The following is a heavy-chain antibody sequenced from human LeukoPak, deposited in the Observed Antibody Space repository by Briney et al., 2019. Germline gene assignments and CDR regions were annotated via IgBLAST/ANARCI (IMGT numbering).Heavy chain of an antibody. J-gene: IGHJ3*02. V-gene: IGHV4-34*01. D-gene: IGHD4-11*01. CDR1: GGSFSGYY. CDR2: INHSGST. CDR3: ARANLQAPFFDI. Sequence: AETLSLTCAVYGGSFSGYYWSWVRQPPGKGLEWIGEINHSGSTNYNPSLTSRVTISVDTSKNQFSLKLSSVTAADTAVYYCARANLQAPFFDIWGQGTMVTVSS.